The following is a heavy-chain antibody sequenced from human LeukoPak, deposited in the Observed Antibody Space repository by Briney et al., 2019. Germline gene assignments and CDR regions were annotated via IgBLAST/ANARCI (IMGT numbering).Heavy chain of an antibody. CDR2: IYTVGNT. Sequence: GGSLRLSCAASGFTVSSNYMSWVRQPPGKGLEWVSVIYTVGNTDYADSVKGRFTISRDNSKNTLYLQMNSLRAEDTAVYYCARDGSGSDAFDIWGQGTMVTLSS. J-gene: IGHJ3*02. D-gene: IGHD6-19*01. CDR3: ARDGSGSDAFDI. CDR1: GFTVSSNY. V-gene: IGHV3-66*01.